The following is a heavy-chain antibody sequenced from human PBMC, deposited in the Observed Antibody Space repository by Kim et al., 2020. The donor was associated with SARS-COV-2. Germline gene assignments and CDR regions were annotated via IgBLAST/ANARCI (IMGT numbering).Heavy chain of an antibody. CDR3: ARGPIVDIVATFYYYYGM. V-gene: IGHV4-34*01. CDR1: GGSFSGYY. J-gene: IGHJ6*01. D-gene: IGHD5-12*01. Sequence: SETLSLTCAVYGGSFSGYYWSWIRQPPGKGLEWIGEINQSGSTNYNPSLKSRVTISVDTSKNQFSLKLSSVTAADTAVHYCARGPIVDIVATFYYYYGM. CDR2: INQSGST.